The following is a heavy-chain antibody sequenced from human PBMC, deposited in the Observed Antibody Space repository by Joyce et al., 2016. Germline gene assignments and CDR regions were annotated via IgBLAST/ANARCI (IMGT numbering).Heavy chain of an antibody. CDR2: IYYSGSN. CDR1: GGSIPSSSYY. D-gene: IGHD6-6*01. CDR3: ARDQVVGAARHHGNWFDP. J-gene: IGHJ5*02. Sequence: QLQLQESGPGLVTPSETLSLTCPVSGGSIPSSSYYWGWIRPPPGKGLEWIGSIYYSGSNYYNPSLKSRVTISLDTSNNQFSLKLSSVTAADTAVYYCARDQVVGAARHHGNWFDPWGQGTLVTVSS. V-gene: IGHV4-39*07.